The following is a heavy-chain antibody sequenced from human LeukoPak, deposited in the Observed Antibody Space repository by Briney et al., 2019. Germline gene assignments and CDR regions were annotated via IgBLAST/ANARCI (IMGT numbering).Heavy chain of an antibody. CDR1: GFTFSNYW. J-gene: IGHJ4*02. CDR3: ARDKPFIAAAGTADY. CDR2: IKHDGSEK. D-gene: IGHD6-13*01. V-gene: IGHV3-7*03. Sequence: PGGSLRLSCAASGFTFSNYWMSWVRQAPGKGLEWVANIKHDGSEKYYVDSVKGRFTISRDSAKNSLYLQMSSLRAEDTAVYYCARDKPFIAAAGTADYWGQGTLVTVSS.